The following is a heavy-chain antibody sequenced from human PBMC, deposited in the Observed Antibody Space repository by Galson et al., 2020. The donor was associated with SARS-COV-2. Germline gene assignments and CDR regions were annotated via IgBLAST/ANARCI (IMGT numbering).Heavy chain of an antibody. Sequence: SETLSLTCTASGGSVSSGTYYWSWIRQPPGKGLEWLGYIYYSGSTNYNPSINSRVTISVDTSKNQLSLKLSSVTAADTAVYYCAANYYDSSGYYGVLDYWGQGTLVTVSS. CDR2: IYYSGST. V-gene: IGHV4-61*01. CDR1: GGSVSSGTYY. D-gene: IGHD3-22*01. CDR3: AANYYDSSGYYGVLDY. J-gene: IGHJ4*02.